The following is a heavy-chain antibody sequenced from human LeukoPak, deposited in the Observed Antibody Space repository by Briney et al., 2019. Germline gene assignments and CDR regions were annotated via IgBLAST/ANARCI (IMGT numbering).Heavy chain of an antibody. Sequence: GGSLRLSCAASGFIFDDYGMMWVRHAPGRGLEGVSGINWNGGSKDYADSVKGRFTISRDNAKNTLYLQMNILRADDTAFYYCASDYGGAAGGFWAFDIWGQGTMVTVSS. CDR2: INWNGGSK. V-gene: IGHV3-20*04. J-gene: IGHJ3*02. CDR1: GFIFDDYG. CDR3: ASDYGGAAGGFWAFDI. D-gene: IGHD1-26*01.